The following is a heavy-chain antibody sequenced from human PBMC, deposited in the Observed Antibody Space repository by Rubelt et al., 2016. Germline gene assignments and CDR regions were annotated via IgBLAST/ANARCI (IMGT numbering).Heavy chain of an antibody. J-gene: IGHJ4*02. D-gene: IGHD4-17*01. V-gene: IGHV4-59*12. CDR1: GGSISSFH. CDR3: ARDGADDGDDDFAY. Sequence: QVQLQESGPGLVKPSETLSLTCSVSGGSISSFHWSWIRQSPGKGLEWIGYIYYGGTTNYNPSLKSRVTISIDTSKSQFPLKVTSVTAADTAVYYCARDGADDGDDDFAYWGQGTLVTVSA. CDR2: IYYGGTT.